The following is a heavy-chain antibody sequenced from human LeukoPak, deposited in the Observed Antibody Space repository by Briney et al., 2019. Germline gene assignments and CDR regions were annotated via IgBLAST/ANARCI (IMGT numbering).Heavy chain of an antibody. CDR2: INPNNGIT. V-gene: IGHV1-18*04. CDR3: ASSPGTIENYDPSGLDY. CDR1: GYTFTGYY. J-gene: IGHJ4*02. D-gene: IGHD3-22*01. Sequence: ASVKVSCKASGYTFTGYYMHWVRQAPGQGLEWMGWINPNNGITKYAQKLQGRVTMTTDTSTSTAYMELRSLRSDDTAVYYCASSPGTIENYDPSGLDYWGQGTLVTVSS.